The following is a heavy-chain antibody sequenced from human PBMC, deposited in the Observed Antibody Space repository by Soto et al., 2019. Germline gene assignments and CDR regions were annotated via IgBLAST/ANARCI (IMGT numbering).Heavy chain of an antibody. CDR3: AHRVLRTVFGLVTTTAIYFDF. V-gene: IGHV2-5*02. J-gene: IGHJ4*02. CDR2: ISWDDDK. Sequence: QITLNESGPTPVKPRQTLTLTCTFSGFSLTTSGVGVGWIRQSPGKAPERLAPISWDDDKRYSPSLKSRLTITKDTSKNQVVLTIADLDPADTATYYCAHRVLRTVFGLVTTTAIYFDFWGQGTPVAVSS. CDR1: GFSLTTSGVG. D-gene: IGHD3-3*01.